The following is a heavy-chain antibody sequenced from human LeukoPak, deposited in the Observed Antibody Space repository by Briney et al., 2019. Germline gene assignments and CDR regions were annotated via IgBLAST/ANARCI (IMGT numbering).Heavy chain of an antibody. CDR3: AKDLVSGYTFDY. CDR1: GLRFRSYA. D-gene: IGHD6-13*01. CDR2: ISGSGGST. J-gene: IGHJ4*02. V-gene: IGHV3-23*01. Sequence: GGSLRLSCVASGLRFRSYAMNWVRQAPGKGLEWVSTISGSGGSTYYADSMKGRFTISRDNSKNTLSLQMNSLRAEDTAIYYCAKDLVSGYTFDYWGQGTLVTVSS.